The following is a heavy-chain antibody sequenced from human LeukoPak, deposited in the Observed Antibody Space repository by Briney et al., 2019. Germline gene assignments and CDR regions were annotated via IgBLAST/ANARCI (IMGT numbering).Heavy chain of an antibody. D-gene: IGHD2-15*01. CDR2: IRYDGSNK. CDR1: GFTFSSYG. Sequence: GGSLRLSCAASGFTFSSYGMHWVRQAPGKGLEWVAFIRYDGSNKYYADSVKGRLTISRDNSKNTLYLQMNSLRAEDTAVYYCAKVVVVVAATGPFDYWGQGTLVTVSS. CDR3: AKVVVVVAATGPFDY. J-gene: IGHJ4*02. V-gene: IGHV3-30*02.